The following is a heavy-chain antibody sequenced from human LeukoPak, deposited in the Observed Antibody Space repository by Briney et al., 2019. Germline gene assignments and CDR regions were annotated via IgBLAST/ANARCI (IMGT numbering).Heavy chain of an antibody. CDR3: ARDTGRLWFGELLGYYYYGMDV. V-gene: IGHV3-21*01. J-gene: IGHJ6*02. CDR1: GFTFSSYS. D-gene: IGHD3-10*01. Sequence: GGSLRLSCAASGFTFSSYSMNWVRQAPGKGLEWVSSISSRNSYIYYADSVKGRFTISRDNAKNSLYLQMNSLRAEDTAVYYCARDTGRLWFGELLGYYYYGMDVWGQGTTVTVSS. CDR2: ISSRNSYI.